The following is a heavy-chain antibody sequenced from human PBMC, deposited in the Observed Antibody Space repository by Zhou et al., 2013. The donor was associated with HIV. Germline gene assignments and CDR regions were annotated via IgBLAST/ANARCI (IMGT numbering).Heavy chain of an antibody. V-gene: IGHV1-18*01. D-gene: IGHD1-26*01. J-gene: IGHJ6*02. CDR2: ISTYNGNT. CDR3: ARDESGTSSYYGMDV. Sequence: QVQLVQSGAEVKKPGASVKVSCKASGYTYTTYGVSWVRQAPGQGLEWMGWISTYNGNTNYVQNLQGRATLTTDTSTNTAYMELRSLRSDDTAVYYCARDESGTSSYYGMDVVGPRDPRSTVSS. CDR1: GYTYTTYG.